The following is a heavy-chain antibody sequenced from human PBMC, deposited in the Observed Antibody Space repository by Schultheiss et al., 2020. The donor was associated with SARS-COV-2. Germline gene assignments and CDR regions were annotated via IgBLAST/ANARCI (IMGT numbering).Heavy chain of an antibody. CDR2: INSDGSNT. Sequence: GGSLRLSCAASGFTFSSYWMHWVRQAPGKGLVWVSCINSDGSNTNYADSVKGRFTISRDNAKNSLYLQMNSLRAEDTAVYYCAKDEGYVWGSHFDYWGQGTLVTVAS. CDR3: AKDEGYVWGSHFDY. D-gene: IGHD3-16*01. V-gene: IGHV3-74*01. CDR1: GFTFSSYW. J-gene: IGHJ4*02.